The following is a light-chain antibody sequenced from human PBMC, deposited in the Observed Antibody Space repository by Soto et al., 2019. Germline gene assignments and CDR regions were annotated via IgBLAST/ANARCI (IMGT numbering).Light chain of an antibody. CDR3: QQYYNWPPWT. V-gene: IGKV3-15*01. CDR2: GAS. J-gene: IGKJ1*01. Sequence: EIVMTQSPATLSVSPGESATLSCRASQSVSSSLVWYQQKPGQAPRLLIYGASTRATGIPDRFSGSGSGTEFTLTISSLQSEDFAVYYCQQYYNWPPWTFGQGTKVDIK. CDR1: QSVSSS.